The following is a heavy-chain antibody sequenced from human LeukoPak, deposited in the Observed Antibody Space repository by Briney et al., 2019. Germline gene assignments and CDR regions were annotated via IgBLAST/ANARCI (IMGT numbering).Heavy chain of an antibody. Sequence: SQTLSLTCAISGDSVSSNRAAWNWIGQYPSRGLEWLGRTYYRSGWFNDYAVSVEGRITINPDTSKNQFSLQLNSVTPEDTAVYYCAKLTSGNYHFDYWGQGTLVTVSS. CDR3: AKLTSGNYHFDY. CDR1: GDSVSSNRAA. CDR2: TYYRSGWFN. V-gene: IGHV6-1*01. D-gene: IGHD3-10*01. J-gene: IGHJ4*02.